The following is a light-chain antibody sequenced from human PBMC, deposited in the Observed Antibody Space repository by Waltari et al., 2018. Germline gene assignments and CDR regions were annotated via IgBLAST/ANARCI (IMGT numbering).Light chain of an antibody. CDR3: ALYMGSGIWV. CDR2: KAN. V-gene: IGLV8-61*01. Sequence: QTVVTQEPSLSVSPGGTVTHTCALMYVSLSTTSYATWYQQTPGQAPRTLVYKANARSSGVPDRFSGSILGNTAALTITGAQADDESDYYCALYMGSGIWVFGGGTRLTVL. J-gene: IGLJ3*02. CDR1: YVSLSTTSY.